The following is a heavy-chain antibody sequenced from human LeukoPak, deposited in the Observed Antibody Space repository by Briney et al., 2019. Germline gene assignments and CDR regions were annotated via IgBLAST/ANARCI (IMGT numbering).Heavy chain of an antibody. J-gene: IGHJ4*02. Sequence: SQTLSLTCTVSGGSVNSGNYYWTWIRQPPGKGLEWIGEIHYSGSATYNPSLKSRVTISVDTSKNQFSLKMNSVTAADTAVYYCARGQWFRAFWSRGTPVTVSS. CDR1: GGSVNSGNYY. CDR3: ARGQWFRAF. V-gene: IGHV4-30-4*08. D-gene: IGHD3-10*01. CDR2: IHYSGSA.